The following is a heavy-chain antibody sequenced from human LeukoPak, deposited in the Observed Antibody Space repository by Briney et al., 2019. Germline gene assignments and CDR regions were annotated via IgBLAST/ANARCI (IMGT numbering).Heavy chain of an antibody. D-gene: IGHD2/OR15-2a*01. CDR1: GDSITSSN. CDR2: FYTSDIA. V-gene: IGHV4-4*07. Sequence: SETLSLTCSVSGDSITSSNWGWIRQPAGKGLEWIGLFYTSDIAYYSPSLKGRVTLSRDTSKNQVSLNLSSATAADTAVYYCVRERGDTFMRDWGQGTLVTVSS. CDR3: VRERGDTFMRD. J-gene: IGHJ4*02.